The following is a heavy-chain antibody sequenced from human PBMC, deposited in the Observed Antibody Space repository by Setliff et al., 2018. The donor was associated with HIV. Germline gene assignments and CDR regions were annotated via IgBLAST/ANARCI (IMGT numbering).Heavy chain of an antibody. V-gene: IGHV4-30-4*01. CDR2: ISYSGST. CDR1: GGSMRGGGNY. D-gene: IGHD2-21*01. Sequence: ASETLSLTCTVSGGSMRGGGNYWSWIRQHPGKGLEWIGYISYSGSTYYNPSLKSRVTISVDTSKNQFSLKLTSVTAADTSVYYCARSYCGGGLCFRGLDLWGQGTTVTVSS. CDR3: ARSYCGGGLCFRGLDL. J-gene: IGHJ6*02.